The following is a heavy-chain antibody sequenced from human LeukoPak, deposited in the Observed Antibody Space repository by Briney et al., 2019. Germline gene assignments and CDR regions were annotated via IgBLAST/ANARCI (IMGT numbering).Heavy chain of an antibody. CDR3: ARGLSQGGSSCSDWFDP. V-gene: IGHV4-31*03. D-gene: IGHD6-13*01. J-gene: IGHJ5*02. Sequence: SQTLSLTCTVSGGSISSGGYYWSWIRQHPGKGLEWIGYIYYSGSTYYNPSLKSRVTISVDTSKNQFSLKLSSVTAADTAVYYCARGLSQGGSSCSDWFDPWGQGTLVTVSS. CDR1: GGSISSGGYY. CDR2: IYYSGST.